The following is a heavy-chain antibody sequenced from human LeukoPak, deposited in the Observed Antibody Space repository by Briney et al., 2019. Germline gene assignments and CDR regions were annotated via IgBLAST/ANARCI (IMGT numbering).Heavy chain of an antibody. CDR2: ISFDGSDA. Sequence: GGSLRLSCAASGFTFSGFWMHWVRQAPGKGLVWVSCISFDGSDATYADSVKDRFTISRDNAKNTLYLQMNSLRAEDTAVYYCARVSRGSYHFEYWGQGALVTVSS. D-gene: IGHD1-26*01. CDR1: GFTFSGFW. V-gene: IGHV3-74*01. J-gene: IGHJ4*02. CDR3: ARVSRGSYHFEY.